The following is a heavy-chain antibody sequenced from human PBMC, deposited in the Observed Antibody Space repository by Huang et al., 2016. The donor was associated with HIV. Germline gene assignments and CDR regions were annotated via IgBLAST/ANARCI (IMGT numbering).Heavy chain of an antibody. CDR1: GFSVSRNY. CDR2: MSDGGET. Sequence: EVRLVESGGGLIQPGGSLRLSCAASGFSVSRNYMSWVRQAPGRGVEWVSLMSDGGETYYADSVKGRFTMARDDSQNTLFLHIDSLRVDDTALYYCARDRRRNWGDPYSDQWGQGTLVTVSS. V-gene: IGHV3-53*01. D-gene: IGHD7-27*01. CDR3: ARDRRRNWGDPYSDQ. J-gene: IGHJ4*02.